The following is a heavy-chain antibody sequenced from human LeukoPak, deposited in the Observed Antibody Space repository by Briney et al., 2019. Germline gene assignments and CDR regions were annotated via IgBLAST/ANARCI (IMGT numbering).Heavy chain of an antibody. Sequence: SGTLSLTCTVSGGSISSGGYYWSWIRQHPGKGLEWIGYIYYSGSTYYNPSLKSRVTISVDTSKNQFSLKLSSVTAADTAVYYCARDKRGLLDYWGQGTLVTVSS. CDR3: ARDKRGLLDY. CDR2: IYYSGST. V-gene: IGHV4-31*03. J-gene: IGHJ4*02. CDR1: GGSISSGGYY. D-gene: IGHD3-10*01.